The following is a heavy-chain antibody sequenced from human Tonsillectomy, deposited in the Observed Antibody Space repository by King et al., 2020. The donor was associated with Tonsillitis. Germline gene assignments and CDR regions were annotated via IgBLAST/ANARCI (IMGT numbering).Heavy chain of an antibody. CDR2: IYYSGST. J-gene: IGHJ4*02. Sequence: QLQESGPGLVKPSETLSLTCTVSGGSFSSSSYYWGWIRQPPGKGLEWIGSIYYSGSTYYNPSLKSRVTISVDTPKNQFSLKLRSVTAADTAVYYCAVHYGPSPYFDYWGQGTLVTVSS. CDR1: GGSFSSSSYY. V-gene: IGHV4-39*01. D-gene: IGHD3-16*01. CDR3: AVHYGPSPYFDY.